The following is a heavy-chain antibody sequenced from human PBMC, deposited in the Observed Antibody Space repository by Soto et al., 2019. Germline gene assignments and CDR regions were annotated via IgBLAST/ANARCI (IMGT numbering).Heavy chain of an antibody. CDR3: GRQNDGDLTSSLDY. J-gene: IGHJ4*02. D-gene: IGHD4-17*01. Sequence: GWSLRLSCAASGFTVSSNYMSWVRQAPGKGLEWVSVIYSGGSTYYADSVKGQVTISADKSISTAYLQWSSLKASDTAMYYCGRQNDGDLTSSLDYWGQGTLVTVSS. V-gene: IGHV3-53*01. CDR1: GFTVSSNY. CDR2: IYSGGST.